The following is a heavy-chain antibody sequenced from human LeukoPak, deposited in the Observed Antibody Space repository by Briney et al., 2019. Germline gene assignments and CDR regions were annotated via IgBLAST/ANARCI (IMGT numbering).Heavy chain of an antibody. CDR3: ARLAYCSNDVCYSNYYSSMDV. CDR2: IYPDDSDT. D-gene: IGHD2-8*01. J-gene: IGHJ6*03. Sequence: GESLKISCKGSGYTFSSYWIGWVRQMRGKGLEWMGIIYPDDSDTRYSPSFQGQVTISADKSISTAYLQWSSLKASDTALYYCARLAYCSNDVCYSNYYSSMDVWGKGTTVTVSS. CDR1: GYTFSSYW. V-gene: IGHV5-51*01.